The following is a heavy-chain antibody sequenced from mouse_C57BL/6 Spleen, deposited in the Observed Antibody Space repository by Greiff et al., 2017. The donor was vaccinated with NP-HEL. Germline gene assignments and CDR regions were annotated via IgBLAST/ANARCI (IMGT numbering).Heavy chain of an antibody. CDR3: ARQGTAQVSWFAY. CDR1: GFTFSSYT. CDR2: ISGGGGNT. Sequence: EVQLVESGGGLVKPGGSLKLSCAASGFTFSSYTMSWVRQTPEKRLEWVATISGGGGNTYYPDSVKGRFTISRDNAKNTLYLQMSSLRSEDTALYYCARQGTAQVSWFAYWGQGTLVTVSA. J-gene: IGHJ3*01. D-gene: IGHD3-2*02. V-gene: IGHV5-9*01.